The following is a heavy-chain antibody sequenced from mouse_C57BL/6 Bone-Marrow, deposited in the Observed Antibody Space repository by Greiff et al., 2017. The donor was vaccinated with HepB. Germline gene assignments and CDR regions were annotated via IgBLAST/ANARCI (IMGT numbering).Heavy chain of an antibody. J-gene: IGHJ4*01. CDR1: GFSLTSYG. V-gene: IGHV2-5*01. Sequence: QVQLKESGPGLVQPSQSLSITCTVSGFSLTSYGVHWVRQSPGKGLEWLGVIWRGGSTDYNAAFMSRLSITKDNSKSQVFFKMNSLQADDTAIYYCAKCNYSLYYAMDYWGQGTSVTVSS. CDR3: AKCNYSLYYAMDY. D-gene: IGHD2-1*01. CDR2: IWRGGST.